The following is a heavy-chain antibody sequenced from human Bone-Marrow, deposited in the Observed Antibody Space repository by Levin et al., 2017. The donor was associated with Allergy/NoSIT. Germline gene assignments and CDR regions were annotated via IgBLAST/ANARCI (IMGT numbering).Heavy chain of an antibody. Sequence: ASVKVSCKVSGYTLTELSMHWVRQAPGKGLEWMGGFDPEDGETIYAQKFQGRVTMTEDTSTDTAYMELSSLRSEDTAVYYCATSNRSWELLNYWGQGTLVTVSS. CDR2: FDPEDGET. D-gene: IGHD1-26*01. CDR3: ATSNRSWELLNY. V-gene: IGHV1-24*01. J-gene: IGHJ4*02. CDR1: GYTLTELS.